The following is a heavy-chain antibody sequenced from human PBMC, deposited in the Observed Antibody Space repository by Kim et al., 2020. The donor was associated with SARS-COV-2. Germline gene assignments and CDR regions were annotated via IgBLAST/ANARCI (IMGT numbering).Heavy chain of an antibody. J-gene: IGHJ5*02. V-gene: IGHV4-34*01. Sequence: SETLSLTCAVYGGSFSGYYWSWIRQPPGKGLEWIGEINHSGSTNYNPSLKSRVTISVDTSKNQFSLKLSSVTAADTAVYYCARPSSWYRAAGWFDPWGQGTLVTVSS. CDR1: GGSFSGYY. CDR2: INHSGST. CDR3: ARPSSWYRAAGWFDP. D-gene: IGHD6-13*01.